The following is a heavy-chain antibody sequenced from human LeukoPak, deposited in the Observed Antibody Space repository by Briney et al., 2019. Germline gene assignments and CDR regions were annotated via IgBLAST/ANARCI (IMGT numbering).Heavy chain of an antibody. CDR1: GFTFSSYW. CDR2: INTDGSST. CDR3: ARDRHDFTTGWFDP. V-gene: IGHV3-74*01. Sequence: AGGSLRLSCAASGFTFSSYWMHWVRQAPGKGLVWVSRINTDGSSTSYADSVKGRFTISRDNARNTLYLQMNSLRAEDTAVYYCARDRHDFTTGWFDPWGQGTLVTVSS. J-gene: IGHJ5*02. D-gene: IGHD3-3*01.